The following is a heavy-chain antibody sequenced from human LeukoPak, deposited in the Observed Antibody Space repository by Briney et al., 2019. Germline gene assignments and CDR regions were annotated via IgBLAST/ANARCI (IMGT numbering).Heavy chain of an antibody. CDR2: IIPIFGTA. J-gene: IGHJ4*02. CDR3: AVTPYGDHAQFDY. Sequence: SVKVSCKASGGTFSSYAISWVRQAPGQGLEWMGGIIPIFGTANYAQKFQGRVSITADKSTSTAYMQLSSLRSEDTAVYYCAVTPYGDHAQFDYWGQGTLVTVSS. V-gene: IGHV1-69*06. CDR1: GGTFSSYA. D-gene: IGHD4-17*01.